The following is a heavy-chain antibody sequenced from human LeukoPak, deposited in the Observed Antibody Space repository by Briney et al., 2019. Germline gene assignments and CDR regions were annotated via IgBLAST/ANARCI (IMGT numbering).Heavy chain of an antibody. CDR2: ITSSSTTI. CDR1: GFTFSDYI. D-gene: IGHD1-14*01. V-gene: IGHV3-48*02. J-gene: IGHJ4*02. Sequence: GGSLRLSCAASGFTFSDYIMNWVRQAPGKGLEWISYITSSSTTIYYADSVKGRFTISRDNAKNALYLQMNSLRDEDTAVYYCARETPEYDWGQGTLVTVSS. CDR3: ARETPEYD.